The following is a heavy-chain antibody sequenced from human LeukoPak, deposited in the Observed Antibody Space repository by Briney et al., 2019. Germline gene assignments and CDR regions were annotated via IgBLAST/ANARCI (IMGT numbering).Heavy chain of an antibody. CDR2: ISHDGSNK. Sequence: PGRSLRLSCAASGFTFSSYGMHWVRQAPGKGLEWVAVISHDGSNKYYADSVKGRFTISRDNSKNTLYLQMNSLRTEDTAVYYCAKEDYFGSGSYLGYWGQGTLVTVFS. V-gene: IGHV3-30*18. D-gene: IGHD3-10*01. J-gene: IGHJ4*02. CDR3: AKEDYFGSGSYLGY. CDR1: GFTFSSYG.